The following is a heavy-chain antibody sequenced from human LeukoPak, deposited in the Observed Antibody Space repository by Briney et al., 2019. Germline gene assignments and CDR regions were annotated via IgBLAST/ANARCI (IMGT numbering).Heavy chain of an antibody. CDR1: GFTFSSYW. Sequence: GGSLRLSCAASGFTFSSYWMHWVRQAPGKGLEWVSTITGSGGSTYYADSVKGRFTISRDNSKNTLYLQMNSLRAEDTAVYYCARASRGGATAFDYWGQGTLVTVSS. CDR3: ARASRGGATAFDY. V-gene: IGHV3-23*01. CDR2: ITGSGGST. J-gene: IGHJ4*02. D-gene: IGHD1-26*01.